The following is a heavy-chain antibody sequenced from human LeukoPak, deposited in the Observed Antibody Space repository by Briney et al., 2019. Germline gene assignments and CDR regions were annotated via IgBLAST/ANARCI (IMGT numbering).Heavy chain of an antibody. CDR2: ISYDADNE. J-gene: IGHJ4*02. CDR3: ASIAVAGTGDY. Sequence: GGSLRLSCAASGFTFSNFAMHWVRQAPGKGLEWVAVISYDADNEYYADSVKGQFTISRDNSKDRLYLQMNSLRPEDTAMYYCASIAVAGTGDYWGQGTLVTVSS. D-gene: IGHD6-19*01. CDR1: GFTFSNFA. V-gene: IGHV3-30-3*01.